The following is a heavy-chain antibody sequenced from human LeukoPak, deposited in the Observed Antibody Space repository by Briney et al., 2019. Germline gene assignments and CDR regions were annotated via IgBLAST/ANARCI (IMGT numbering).Heavy chain of an antibody. CDR1: GGSISSYY. J-gene: IGHJ4*02. CDR3: ARLLYSGSSD. D-gene: IGHD1-26*01. CDR2: IYYSGST. Sequence: PSETLSLTCTVSGGSISSYYWSWIRQPPGKGLEWIGYIYYSGSTNYNPSLKSRVTISVDTSKNQFSLKLSSVTAADTAVYYCARLLYSGSSDWGQGTLVTVSS. V-gene: IGHV4-59*08.